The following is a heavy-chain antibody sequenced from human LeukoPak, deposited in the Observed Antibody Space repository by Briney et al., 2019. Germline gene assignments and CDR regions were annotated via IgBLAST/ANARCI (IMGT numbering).Heavy chain of an antibody. J-gene: IGHJ3*02. Sequence: PSETLSLTCTVSGGSISSSSYYWGWIRQPPGKGLEWIGSIYYSGSTYYNPSLKSRVTISVDTSKNQFSLKLSSVTAADTAVYYCARGRHIAQGYSYGRPIPRAFDIWGQGTMVTVSS. CDR3: ARGRHIAQGYSYGRPIPRAFDI. CDR2: IYYSGST. V-gene: IGHV4-39*01. CDR1: GGSISSSSYY. D-gene: IGHD5-18*01.